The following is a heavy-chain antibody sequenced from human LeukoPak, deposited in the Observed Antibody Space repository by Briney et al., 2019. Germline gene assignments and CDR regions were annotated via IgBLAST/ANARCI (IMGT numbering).Heavy chain of an antibody. CDR1: GFTFSTYA. V-gene: IGHV3-33*01. CDR3: ARSQYCSGGSCYRLGDY. D-gene: IGHD2-15*01. Sequence: GRALRLSCAASGFTFSTYAMHWVRQAPGKGLEGVAVICHDGSNKYYADSVKGRFTISRDNSKNTLYLQMDSLRAEDTAVYYCARSQYCSGGSCYRLGDYWGQGTLVTVSS. J-gene: IGHJ4*02. CDR2: ICHDGSNK.